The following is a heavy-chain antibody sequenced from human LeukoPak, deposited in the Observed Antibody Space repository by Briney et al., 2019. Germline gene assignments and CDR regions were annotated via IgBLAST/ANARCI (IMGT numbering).Heavy chain of an antibody. J-gene: IGHJ4*02. V-gene: IGHV4-34*01. D-gene: IGHD4-23*01. CDR3: ARVGVDDSGNIIKYFFDY. Sequence: PSETLSLTCAVYGGSFSGYYWSWIRQPPGKGLEWIGEINHSGSTNYNPSLKSRVTISVDTSKNQFSLKLSPVTAADTAVYYCARVGVDDSGNIIKYFFDYWGQGTLVTVSS. CDR2: INHSGST. CDR1: GGSFSGYY.